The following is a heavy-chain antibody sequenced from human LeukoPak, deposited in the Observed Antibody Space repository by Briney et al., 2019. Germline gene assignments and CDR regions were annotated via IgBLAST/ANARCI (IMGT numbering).Heavy chain of an antibody. V-gene: IGHV3-21*01. CDR2: ISYGSGYI. CDR3: ARDIGYLDN. Sequence: PGGSLRLSCAASGFTFSSYGMNWVRQAPGKGPGWVSSISYGSGYIYYADSVKGRFTTSRDNAKNSMYLQMNSLRAEDTAVYYCARDIGYLDNWGQGTLVTVSS. J-gene: IGHJ4*02. CDR1: GFTFSSYG. D-gene: IGHD6-13*01.